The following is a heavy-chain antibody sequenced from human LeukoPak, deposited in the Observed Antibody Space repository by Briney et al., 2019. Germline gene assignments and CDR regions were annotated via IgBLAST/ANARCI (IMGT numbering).Heavy chain of an antibody. CDR1: GFTFSSYG. CDR2: IWYDGSNK. D-gene: IGHD3-22*01. V-gene: IGHV3-33*06. CDR3: AKDVTYYYDSSGYYYPPGFDY. Sequence: GGSLRLSCAASGFTFSSYGMHWVRQAPGKGLEWVAVIWYDGSNKYYADSVKGRFTISRDNSKNTLYLQMNSLRAEDTAVYYCAKDVTYYYDSSGYYYPPGFDYWGQGTLVTVSS. J-gene: IGHJ4*02.